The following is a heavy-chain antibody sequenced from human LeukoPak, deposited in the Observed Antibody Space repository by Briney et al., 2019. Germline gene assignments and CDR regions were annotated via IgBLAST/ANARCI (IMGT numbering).Heavy chain of an antibody. J-gene: IGHJ4*02. CDR3: ARDGLSTNPLDY. Sequence: GGSLRLSCAVSGFTFSDYYMSWVRQAPGKGLEWVSSISSSSSYIYYADSVKGRFTISRDNAKNSLYLQMNGLRAEDTAVYYCARDGLSTNPLDYWGQGTLVTVSS. V-gene: IGHV3-21*01. CDR2: ISSSSSYI. CDR1: GFTFSDYY. D-gene: IGHD2-2*01.